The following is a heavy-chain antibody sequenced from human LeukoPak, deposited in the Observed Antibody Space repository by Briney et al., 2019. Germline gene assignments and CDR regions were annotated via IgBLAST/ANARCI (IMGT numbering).Heavy chain of an antibody. Sequence: GGSLRLSCAASGFTFSSYAMSWVRQAPGKGLGWVSAISGSGGSTYYADSVKGRFTISRDNSKNTLYLQMNSLRAENTAVYYCAKDRRRVVVVVAATADDHWGQGTLVTVSS. CDR1: GFTFSSYA. V-gene: IGHV3-23*01. D-gene: IGHD2-15*01. CDR2: ISGSGGST. J-gene: IGHJ5*02. CDR3: AKDRRRVVVVVAATADDH.